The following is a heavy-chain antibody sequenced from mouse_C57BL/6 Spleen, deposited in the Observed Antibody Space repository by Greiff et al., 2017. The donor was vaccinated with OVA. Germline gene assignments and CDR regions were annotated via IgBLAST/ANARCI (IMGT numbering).Heavy chain of an antibody. V-gene: IGHV1-81*01. Sequence: QVQLQQSGAELARPGASVKLSCKASGYTFTSYGISWVKQRTGQGLEWIGEIYPRSGNTYYNEKFKGKATLTADKSSSKAYMELRSLTSEDSAVYFCARGHYYYGSSYRYFDVWGTGTTVTVSS. D-gene: IGHD1-1*01. CDR1: GYTFTSYG. J-gene: IGHJ1*03. CDR2: IYPRSGNT. CDR3: ARGHYYYGSSYRYFDV.